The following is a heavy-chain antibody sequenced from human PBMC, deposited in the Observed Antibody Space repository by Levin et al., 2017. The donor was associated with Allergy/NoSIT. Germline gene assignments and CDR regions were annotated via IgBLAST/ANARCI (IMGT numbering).Heavy chain of an antibody. CDR2: ISWNSGSI. V-gene: IGHV3-9*01. J-gene: IGHJ3*02. Sequence: GGSLRLSCAASGFTFDDYAMHWVRQAPGKGLEWVSGISWNSGSIGYADSVKGRFTISRDNAKNSLYLQMNSLRAEDTALYYCAKDFHSGWYAFDIWGQGTMVTVSS. CDR1: GFTFDDYA. D-gene: IGHD6-19*01. CDR3: AKDFHSGWYAFDI.